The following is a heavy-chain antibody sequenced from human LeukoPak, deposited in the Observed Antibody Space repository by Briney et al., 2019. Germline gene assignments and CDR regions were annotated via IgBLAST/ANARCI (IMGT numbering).Heavy chain of an antibody. J-gene: IGHJ4*02. CDR1: GFTFSSYA. Sequence: PGGSLRLSCAASGFTFSSYAMSWVRQAPGKGLEWVSGISSGGIIYYADSVRGRFTISRDNSKNTVYLQMNSLRAVDTAIYYCAKAGDIVTTIPFDYWGQGTLVTVSS. CDR2: ISSGGII. CDR3: AKAGDIVTTIPFDY. D-gene: IGHD5-12*01. V-gene: IGHV3-23*01.